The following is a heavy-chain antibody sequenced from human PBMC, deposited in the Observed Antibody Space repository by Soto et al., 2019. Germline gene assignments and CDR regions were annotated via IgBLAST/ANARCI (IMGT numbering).Heavy chain of an antibody. J-gene: IGHJ4*02. CDR3: AAGSFHDTGGFGAIDF. Sequence: SVKVSCKATGGTFTTYDFNCVRQAPGQGLEWMGAIIPRFGTPSYAQRFLERVTISADEVTSTVYLTLTDLRSDDTAVFYCAAGSFHDTGGFGAIDFWGQGTLVTVSS. D-gene: IGHD3-16*01. CDR1: GGTFTTYD. V-gene: IGHV1-69*13. CDR2: IIPRFGTP.